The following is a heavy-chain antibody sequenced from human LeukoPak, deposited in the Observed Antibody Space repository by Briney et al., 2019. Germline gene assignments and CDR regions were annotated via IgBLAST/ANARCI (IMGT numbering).Heavy chain of an antibody. D-gene: IGHD1-26*01. J-gene: IGHJ3*02. CDR1: GFTFSGSA. CDR2: IRSKANSYAT. Sequence: GGSLRLSRAASGFTFSGSAMHWVRQASGKGLEWVGRIRSKANSYATAYAASVKGRFTISRDDSKNTAYLQMNSLKTEDTAVYYCTSRPVGYGGKSAFDIWGQGTMVTVSS. V-gene: IGHV3-73*01. CDR3: TSRPVGYGGKSAFDI.